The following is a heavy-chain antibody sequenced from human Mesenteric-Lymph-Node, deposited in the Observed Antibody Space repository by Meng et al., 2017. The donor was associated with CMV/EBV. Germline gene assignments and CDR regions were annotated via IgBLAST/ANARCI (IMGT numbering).Heavy chain of an antibody. CDR2: INHSGST. V-gene: IGHV4-34*01. Sequence: QGHFHRGGAGLLRPSETLSVTCAVNGGSFSGYYWNWIRQSPEKGLEWIGEINHSGSTTYNPSFTSRIIISVDTSTNQISLNMSSVTAADTAVYYCARGSSYDILTGYFDYWGQGALVTVSS. CDR3: ARGSSYDILTGYFDY. J-gene: IGHJ4*02. D-gene: IGHD3-9*01. CDR1: GGSFSGYY.